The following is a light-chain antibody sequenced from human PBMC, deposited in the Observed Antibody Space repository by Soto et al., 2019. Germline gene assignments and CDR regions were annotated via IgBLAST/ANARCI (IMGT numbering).Light chain of an antibody. CDR2: AAS. V-gene: IGKV1-6*01. CDR3: VQDYNYPWT. J-gene: IGKJ1*01. CDR1: QVIRTD. Sequence: AIQMAQSPSSLSASVGDRVTITCRASQVIRTDLGWYQQKPGKAPKVLIYAASSLESGVPSRFSGSGSDTDFTLTISSLQPEDVATYYCVQDYNYPWTFGQGTKVEIK.